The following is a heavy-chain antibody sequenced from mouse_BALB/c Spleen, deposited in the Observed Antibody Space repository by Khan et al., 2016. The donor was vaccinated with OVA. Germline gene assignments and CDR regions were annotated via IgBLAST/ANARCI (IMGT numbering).Heavy chain of an antibody. D-gene: IGHD1-1*01. CDR1: GYTFTSYW. V-gene: IGHV1S81*02. CDR2: TNPTNGRT. J-gene: IGHJ2*01. Sequence: QVQLQQSGAELVKAGASVKMSCKASGYTFTSYWMHWVKQRLGQGLEWFAETNPTNGRTYYNEKFKSKATLTVDKSSSTAYMLLSSPTFEDSAVYYCARIKKIVATIIDYWGQGTTLTVSS. CDR3: ARIKKIVATIIDY.